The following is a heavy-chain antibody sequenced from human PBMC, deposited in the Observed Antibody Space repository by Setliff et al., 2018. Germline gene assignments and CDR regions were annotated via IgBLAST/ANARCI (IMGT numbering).Heavy chain of an antibody. Sequence: PSETLSLTCAVSGYSISSGYYWGWIRQPPGKGLVWIGSIYHSGSTYYNPSLKSRVTISVDTSKNQFSLKLSSVTAADTAVYHCARQASLYYYDSSGYYDYWGQGTLVTVSS. V-gene: IGHV4-38-2*01. CDR3: ARQASLYYYDSSGYYDY. J-gene: IGHJ4*02. CDR2: IYHSGST. D-gene: IGHD3-22*01. CDR1: GYSISSGYY.